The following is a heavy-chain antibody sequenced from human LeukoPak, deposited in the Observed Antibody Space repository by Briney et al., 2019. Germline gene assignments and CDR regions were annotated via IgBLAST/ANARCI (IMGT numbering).Heavy chain of an antibody. J-gene: IGHJ4*02. CDR2: IKQEGSEK. CDR3: ASLNRGYSGYDWIFDY. CDR1: GFTFSNYW. V-gene: IGHV3-7*01. D-gene: IGHD5-12*01. Sequence: GGSLRPSCAASGFTFSNYWMSWVRQAPGKGLEWVAKIKQEGSEKYYVDSVKGRFTISRDSAKNSLYLQMNSLRAEDMAVYYCASLNRGYSGYDWIFDYWGQGTLVTVSS.